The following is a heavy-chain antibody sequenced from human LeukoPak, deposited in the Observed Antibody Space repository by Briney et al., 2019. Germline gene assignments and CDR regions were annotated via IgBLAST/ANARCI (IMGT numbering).Heavy chain of an antibody. V-gene: IGHV4-34*01. Sequence: SETLSLTCAVYGGSFSGYYWSWIRQPPGKGLEWIGEINHSGSTNYNPSLKSRVTISVDTSKNQFSLKLSSVTAADTAVYYCAGGYRYSSSWYSLRAHYYYYMDVWGKGTTVTVSS. CDR2: INHSGST. D-gene: IGHD6-13*01. CDR3: AGGYRYSSSWYSLRAHYYYYMDV. J-gene: IGHJ6*03. CDR1: GGSFSGYY.